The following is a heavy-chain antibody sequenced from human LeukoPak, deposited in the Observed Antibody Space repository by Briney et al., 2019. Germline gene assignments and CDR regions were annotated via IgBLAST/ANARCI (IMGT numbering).Heavy chain of an antibody. Sequence: QPGGSLRLSCAASGFSFSSYWMSWVRQAPGKGLEWVANIKQDGSEKYYVDSVKGRFTISRDNAKNSLYLQMNSLRAEDTAVYHGARDVGGYFYWNKNWFDPWGQGTLVTVSS. CDR3: ARDVGGYFYWNKNWFDP. CDR2: IKQDGSEK. V-gene: IGHV3-7*01. D-gene: IGHD3-9*01. CDR1: GFSFSSYW. J-gene: IGHJ5*02.